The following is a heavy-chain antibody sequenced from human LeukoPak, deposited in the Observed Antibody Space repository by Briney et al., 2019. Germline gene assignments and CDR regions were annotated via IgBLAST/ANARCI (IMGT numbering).Heavy chain of an antibody. J-gene: IGHJ4*02. CDR2: IYYSGST. Sequence: PSETLSLTCTVSGGSISSSSYYWGWIRQPPGKWLEWIGSIYYSGSTYYNPSLKSRVTISVDTSKNQFSLKLSSVTAADTAVYYCAREPIAVARLYWGQGTLVTVSS. D-gene: IGHD6-19*01. V-gene: IGHV4-39*07. CDR1: GGSISSSSYY. CDR3: AREPIAVARLY.